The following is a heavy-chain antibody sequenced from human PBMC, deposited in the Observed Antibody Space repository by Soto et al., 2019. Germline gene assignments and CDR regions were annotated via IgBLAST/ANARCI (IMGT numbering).Heavy chain of an antibody. CDR1: GFTFDDYA. CDR2: ISWNSGSI. D-gene: IGHD2-2*02. V-gene: IGHV3-9*01. Sequence: SLRLSCAASGFTFDDYAMHWVLQAPGKGLEWVSGISWNSGSIGYADSVKGRFTISRDNAKNSLYLQMNSLRAEDTALYYCAKDADIVVVPAAIRNAFDIWGQGTMVTVSS. CDR3: AKDADIVVVPAAIRNAFDI. J-gene: IGHJ3*02.